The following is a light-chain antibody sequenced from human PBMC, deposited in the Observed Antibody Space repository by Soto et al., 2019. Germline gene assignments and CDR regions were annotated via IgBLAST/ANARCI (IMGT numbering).Light chain of an antibody. CDR1: QSVSYY. Sequence: EIVLTQSPGTLSLSPGERATLSCRSSQSVSYYLAWYQQKPGQSPRLLIHAAPTGAPGVPARFSGSGSGTDFTLTISSLEPEDFAVYYCQQRSNWLTFGGGTKVDIK. CDR2: AAP. CDR3: QQRSNWLT. J-gene: IGKJ4*01. V-gene: IGKV3-11*01.